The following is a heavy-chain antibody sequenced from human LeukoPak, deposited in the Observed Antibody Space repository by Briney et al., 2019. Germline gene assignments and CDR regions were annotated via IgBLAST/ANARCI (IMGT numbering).Heavy chain of an antibody. Sequence: SETLSLTCAVSAYSISSGYYWGWIRQPPGKGLEWIGSIYHSGSTYYNPSLKSRVTISVDTSKNQFSLKLSSVTAADTAVYYCARDPGGPFDPWGQGTLVTVSS. D-gene: IGHD3-16*01. CDR2: IYHSGST. CDR1: AYSISSGYY. V-gene: IGHV4-38-2*01. CDR3: ARDPGGPFDP. J-gene: IGHJ5*02.